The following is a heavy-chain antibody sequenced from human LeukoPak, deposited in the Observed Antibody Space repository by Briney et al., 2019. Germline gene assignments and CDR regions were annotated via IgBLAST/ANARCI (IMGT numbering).Heavy chain of an antibody. CDR1: GFTVSSNY. V-gene: IGHV3-53*01. D-gene: IGHD6-19*01. J-gene: IGHJ4*02. Sequence: GGSLRLSCAASGFTVSSNYMSWVRQAPGKGLEWVSVIYSGGSTYYADSVKGRFTISRDNSKNTLYLQMNSLRAEDTDVYYCARAGTDSRGWQKYYFDYWGQGTLVTVSS. CDR3: ARAGTDSRGWQKYYFDY. CDR2: IYSGGST.